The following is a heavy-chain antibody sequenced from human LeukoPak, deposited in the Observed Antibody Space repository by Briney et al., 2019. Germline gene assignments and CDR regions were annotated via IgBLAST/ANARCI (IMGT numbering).Heavy chain of an antibody. V-gene: IGHV4-59*01. D-gene: IGHD6-13*01. J-gene: IGHJ4*02. CDR3: ARAPIIAAAGSYFDY. CDR1: GGSFSGYY. Sequence: SETLSLTCAVYGGSFSGYYWSWIPQPPGKGLEWIGYIYYSGSTNYNPSLKSRVTISVGTSKNQFSLKLSSVTAADTAVYYCARAPIIAAAGSYFDYWGQGTLVTVSS. CDR2: IYYSGST.